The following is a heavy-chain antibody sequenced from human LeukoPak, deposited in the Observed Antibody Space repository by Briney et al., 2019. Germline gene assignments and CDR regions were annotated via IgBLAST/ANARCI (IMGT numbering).Heavy chain of an antibody. Sequence: GGSVRLSCAASGFTFSSYAMHWVRQAPGKGLEWVAVISYDGSNKYYADSVQGRFTITRDNSKNTLYLQLNSLRAEDTAVYYCAALGIILGVDYWGQGTLVTVSS. CDR2: ISYDGSNK. CDR3: AALGIILGVDY. CDR1: GFTFSSYA. D-gene: IGHD1-26*01. J-gene: IGHJ4*02. V-gene: IGHV3-30*04.